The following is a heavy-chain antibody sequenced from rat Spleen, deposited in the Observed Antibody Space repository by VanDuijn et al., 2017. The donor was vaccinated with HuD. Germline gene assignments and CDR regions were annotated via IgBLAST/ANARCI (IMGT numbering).Heavy chain of an antibody. Sequence: EVQLVESGGGLVQPGRSLKLSCAASGFTFSDYYMAWVRQAPGKGLEWVASIRTGGDNTYYRDSVKGRFTISRDNAKSTLYLQMDSLRSEDTATYYCARRGYGYTYDWFAYWGQGTLVTVSS. CDR2: IRTGGDNT. D-gene: IGHD1-9*01. CDR1: GFTFSDYY. V-gene: IGHV5-25*01. J-gene: IGHJ3*01. CDR3: ARRGYGYTYDWFAY.